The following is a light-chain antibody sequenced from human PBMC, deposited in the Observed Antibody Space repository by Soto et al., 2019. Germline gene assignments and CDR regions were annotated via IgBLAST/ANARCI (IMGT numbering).Light chain of an antibody. Sequence: QSALTQPASVSGSPGQSITISCTGTSSDVGSYNYVSWYQQNPGKAPKLIIHDVSNRPSGVSNRFSGSKSGNTASLTISGPQAEDEANYYCSSYTSTNTLIFGGGTKLTVL. J-gene: IGLJ2*01. CDR2: DVS. CDR1: SSDVGSYNY. CDR3: SSYTSTNTLI. V-gene: IGLV2-14*01.